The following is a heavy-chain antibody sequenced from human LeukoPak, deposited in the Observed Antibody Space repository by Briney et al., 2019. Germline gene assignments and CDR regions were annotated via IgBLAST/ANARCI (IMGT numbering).Heavy chain of an antibody. Sequence: GGSLRLSCAASGFTFSDYYMSWIRQAPGKELEWVSYISSSGSTIYYADSVKGPFTISRDNAKNSLYLQMNSLRAEDTAVYYCARGERWLQSRVDYWGQGTLVTVSS. CDR2: ISSSGSTI. D-gene: IGHD5-12*01. CDR3: ARGERWLQSRVDY. J-gene: IGHJ4*02. CDR1: GFTFSDYY. V-gene: IGHV3-11*01.